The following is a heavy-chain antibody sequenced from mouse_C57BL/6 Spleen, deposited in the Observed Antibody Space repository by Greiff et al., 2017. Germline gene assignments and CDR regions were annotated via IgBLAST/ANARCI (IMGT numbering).Heavy chain of an antibody. V-gene: IGHV1-52*01. CDR3: ARLDDGYYDWYFDV. D-gene: IGHD2-3*01. CDR1: GYTFTSYW. CDR2: IDPSDSET. Sequence: VQLQQPGAELVRPGSSVKLSCKASGYTFTSYWMHWVKQRPIQGLEWIGNIDPSDSETHYNQKFKDKATLTVDKSSSTAYMQLSSLTSEDSAVYYCARLDDGYYDWYFDVWGTGTTVTVSS. J-gene: IGHJ1*03.